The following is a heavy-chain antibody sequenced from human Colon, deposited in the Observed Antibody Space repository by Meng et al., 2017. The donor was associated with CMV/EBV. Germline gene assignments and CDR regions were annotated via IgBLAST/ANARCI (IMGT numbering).Heavy chain of an antibody. D-gene: IGHD3-22*01. CDR2: ISWTSGTI. Sequence: SLKISCVASGFDFGNSGMHWVRQAPGQGLEWVAGISWTSGTIGYADAVRGRFTISRDNAKNSLYLQMSSLSAEDTAVYYCVRDNARIQGNIPILVVPQGFDYWGQGTVVTVSP. CDR3: VRDNARIQGNIPILVVPQGFDY. J-gene: IGHJ4*02. CDR1: GFDFGNSG. V-gene: IGHV3-9*01.